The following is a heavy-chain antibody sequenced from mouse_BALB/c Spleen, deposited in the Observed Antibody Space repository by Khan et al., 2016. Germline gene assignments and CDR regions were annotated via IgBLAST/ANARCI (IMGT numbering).Heavy chain of an antibody. CDR2: INPDSSTI. D-gene: IGHD1-1*01. V-gene: IGHV4-1*02. Sequence: EVQLLESGGGLVQPGGSLKLSCAASGFDFSRYWMSWVRQAPGKGLEWIGEINPDSSTINYTPSLKDKFIFSRDNAKNTLYLQLSKVRSEDSALYFCVSPFTTGVAYWGQGTLVTVSA. J-gene: IGHJ3*01. CDR1: GFDFSRYW. CDR3: VSPFTTGVAY.